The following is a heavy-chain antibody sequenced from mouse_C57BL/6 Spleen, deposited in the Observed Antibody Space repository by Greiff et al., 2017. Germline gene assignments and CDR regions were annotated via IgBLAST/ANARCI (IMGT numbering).Heavy chain of an antibody. CDR1: GYTFTNYW. CDR3: ARMITTGPGAMDY. CDR2: IYPGGGYT. J-gene: IGHJ4*01. D-gene: IGHD1-1*01. V-gene: IGHV1-63*01. Sequence: VQLQQSGAELIRPGTSVKMSCKASGYTFTNYWIGWAKQRPGHGLEWIGDIYPGGGYTNYNEKFKGKATLTADKSSSTAYMQFSSLTSEDSAIYYCARMITTGPGAMDYWGQGTSVTVSS.